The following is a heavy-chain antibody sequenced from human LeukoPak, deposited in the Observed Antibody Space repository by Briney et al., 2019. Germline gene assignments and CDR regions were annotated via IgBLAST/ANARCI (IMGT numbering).Heavy chain of an antibody. J-gene: IGHJ4*02. CDR2: VSTGGSTI. CDR1: GFTFSNYE. V-gene: IGHV3-48*03. D-gene: IGHD4-17*01. CDR3: ARDTTDVYGDYYFDY. Sequence: GGSLRLSCAASGFTFSNYEMNWVRQAPGKGLEWVSYVSTGGSTIYYADSVKGRFTVSRDNAKNSLYLQMNSLRAEDTAVYYCARDTTDVYGDYYFDYWGQGTLVTVSS.